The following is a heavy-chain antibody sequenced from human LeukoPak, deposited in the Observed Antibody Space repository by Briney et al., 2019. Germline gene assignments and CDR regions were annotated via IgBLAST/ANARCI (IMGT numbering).Heavy chain of an antibody. CDR1: GYTFTSYG. V-gene: IGHV1-18*01. CDR2: ISAYNGNT. D-gene: IGHD4-17*01. J-gene: IGHJ4*02. CDR3: ARDYGPTEFDY. Sequence: GASVKVSCKASGYTFTSYGISWVRQAPGQGLEWMGWISAYNGNTNYAQKLQGRVTMTRNTSISTAYMELSSLRSEDTAVYYCARDYGPTEFDYWGQGTLVTVSS.